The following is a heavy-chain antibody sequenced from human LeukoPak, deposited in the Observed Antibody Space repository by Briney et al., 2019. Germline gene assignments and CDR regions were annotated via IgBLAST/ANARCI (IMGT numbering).Heavy chain of an antibody. V-gene: IGHV3-23*01. CDR3: AKAGYYDILTGYYSVMYFDY. J-gene: IGHJ4*02. Sequence: GGSLRLSCAASGFTFSRFAMTWVRQAPGKGLEWVSAISSSGGSTYYADSVKGRFTISRDNSKNTLYLQMNSLRAEDTAVYYCAKAGYYDILTGYYSVMYFDYWGQGTLVTVSS. D-gene: IGHD3-9*01. CDR2: ISSSGGST. CDR1: GFTFSRFA.